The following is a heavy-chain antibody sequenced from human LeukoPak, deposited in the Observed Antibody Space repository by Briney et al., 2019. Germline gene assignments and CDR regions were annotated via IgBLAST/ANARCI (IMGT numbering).Heavy chain of an antibody. J-gene: IGHJ4*02. CDR3: ARDSNYYDSTDYLDH. D-gene: IGHD3-9*01. CDR1: GYTFSGYY. Sequence: ASVKVSFKASGYTFSGYYIHWIRQAPGQGLEWMGWINPNNGDTKYAQTFHGRVTMTRGTSIRTAYMELSGLRYDDTALYYCARDSNYYDSTDYLDHWGQGSQIIVSS. V-gene: IGHV1-2*02. CDR2: INPNNGDT.